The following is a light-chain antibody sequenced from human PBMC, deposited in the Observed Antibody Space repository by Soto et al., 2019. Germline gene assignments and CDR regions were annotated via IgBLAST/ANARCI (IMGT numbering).Light chain of an antibody. CDR3: QQANSFPTT. CDR2: AAS. CDR1: QSISGW. V-gene: IGKV1-12*01. Sequence: DIQMTQSPSSVSSSFGDKVTIPCLASQSISGWLAWYQQKPGKAPKLLIYAASNLQSGVPSRFSGSGSGTDFTLTISSLQPEDFATYYCQQANSFPTTFGQGTKV. J-gene: IGKJ1*01.